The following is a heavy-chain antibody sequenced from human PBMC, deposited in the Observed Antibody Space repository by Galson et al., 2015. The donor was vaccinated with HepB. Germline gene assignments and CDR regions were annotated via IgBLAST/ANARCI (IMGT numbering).Heavy chain of an antibody. Sequence: TLSLTCAVYGGSFSGYYWSWIRQPPGKGLEWIGEINHSGSTNYNPSLKSRVTISVDTSKNQFSLKLSSVTAADTAVYYCARHSTRGRSTRIVVVPAAIDWFDPWGQGTLVTVSS. CDR1: GGSFSGYY. CDR2: INHSGST. V-gene: IGHV4-34*01. D-gene: IGHD2-2*01. J-gene: IGHJ5*02. CDR3: ARHSTRGRSTRIVVVPAAIDWFDP.